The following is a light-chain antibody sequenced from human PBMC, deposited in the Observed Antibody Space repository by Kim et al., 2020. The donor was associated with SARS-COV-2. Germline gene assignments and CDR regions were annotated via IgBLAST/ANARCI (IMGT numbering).Light chain of an antibody. Sequence: GERVTISCSGSSSNIGSNTVNWYQQHPGTAPEVLIYSNNQRPSGVPDRFSGSKSGTSASLAISGLQSEDEADYHCAAWDDRLNGWVFGGGTKVTVL. CDR1: SSNIGSNT. CDR3: AAWDDRLNGWV. V-gene: IGLV1-44*01. CDR2: SNN. J-gene: IGLJ3*02.